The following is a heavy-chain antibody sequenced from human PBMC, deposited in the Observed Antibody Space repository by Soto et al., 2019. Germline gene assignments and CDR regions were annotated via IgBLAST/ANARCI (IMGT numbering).Heavy chain of an antibody. CDR2: IRSKAYGGTT. Sequence: GGSLRLSCTASGFTFGDYAMSWFRQAPGKGLEWVGFIRSKAYGGTTEYAASVKGRFTISRDDSKSIAYLQMNSLKTEDTAVYYCTREQEYMITFGGVIVSPDAFDIWGQGTMVTVSS. CDR3: TREQEYMITFGGVIVSPDAFDI. J-gene: IGHJ3*02. CDR1: GFTFGDYA. V-gene: IGHV3-49*03. D-gene: IGHD3-16*02.